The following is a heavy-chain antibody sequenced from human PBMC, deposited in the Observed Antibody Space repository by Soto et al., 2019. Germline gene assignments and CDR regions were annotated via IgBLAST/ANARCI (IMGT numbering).Heavy chain of an antibody. Sequence: VGSLSLSCAGSGFPFSAYNINWVRPDPGKGLEWVSSITVGSSHIYQPNSMKGRFTISRDDAKNSVYLQIDSLRDEDTALYYCSRSPEVGVRGAYWGQGTLVTVSS. D-gene: IGHD3-16*01. CDR3: SRSPEVGVRGAY. J-gene: IGHJ4*02. CDR2: ITVGSSHI. V-gene: IGHV3-21*01. CDR1: GFPFSAYN.